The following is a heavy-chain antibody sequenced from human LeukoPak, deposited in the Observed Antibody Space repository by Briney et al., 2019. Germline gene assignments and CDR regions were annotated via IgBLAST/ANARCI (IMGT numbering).Heavy chain of an antibody. Sequence: GGSLRLSCAASGFTFSTFGMHWVRQAPGKGLEWVAFIRYDGSNKYYADSVKGRFTISRDNSKNTLYLQMNSLRAEDTAVYYCAKDPNAAAGTANYMDVWGKGTTVTISS. D-gene: IGHD6-13*01. J-gene: IGHJ6*03. CDR1: GFTFSTFG. CDR3: AKDPNAAAGTANYMDV. CDR2: IRYDGSNK. V-gene: IGHV3-30*02.